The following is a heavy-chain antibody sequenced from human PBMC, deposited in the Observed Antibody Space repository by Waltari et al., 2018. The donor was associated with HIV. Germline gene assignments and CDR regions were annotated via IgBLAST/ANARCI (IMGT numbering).Heavy chain of an antibody. D-gene: IGHD1-26*01. V-gene: IGHV4-4*07. J-gene: IGHJ4*02. CDR2: INARGGT. CDR3: ARETSGPTWRLFDS. Sequence: QVQLQESGPGLVKPSETLSLTCIVSGGSINNYYWNWIRQPAGKGLEWLGRINARGGTKYNPSLKSRVTMSVDTSKNQFSLKLTSVTAADTAVYFCARETSGPTWRLFDSWGQGTLVTVSS. CDR1: GGSINNYY.